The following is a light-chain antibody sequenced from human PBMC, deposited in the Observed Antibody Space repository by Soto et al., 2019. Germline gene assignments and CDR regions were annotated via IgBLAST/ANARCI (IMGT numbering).Light chain of an antibody. V-gene: IGLV1-44*01. CDR3: AAWDDSLNGWV. CDR2: SNN. J-gene: IGLJ3*02. CDR1: SSNIGTNN. Sequence: QSVVTQPPSASGTPGQRVTISCSGSSSNIGTNNVGWYQHLPGMAPKLLMFSNNQRPSGVPERFSASKSGTSASLAISGLQSEDEGDYYCAAWDDSLNGWVFGGGTNLTVL.